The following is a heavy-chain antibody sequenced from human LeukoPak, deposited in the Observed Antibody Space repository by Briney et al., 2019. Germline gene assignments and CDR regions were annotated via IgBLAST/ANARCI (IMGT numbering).Heavy chain of an antibody. CDR3: VRGDIVVVPAARNWFDP. V-gene: IGHV1-2*02. J-gene: IGHJ5*02. CDR2: INPNSGGT. CDR1: GYTFTGYY. D-gene: IGHD2-2*01. Sequence: ASVKVSCKASGYTFTGYYMHWVRQAPGQGLEWMGWINPNSGGTNYAQKFQGRVTMTRDTSISTAYMELSRLRSDDTAVYYCVRGDIVVVPAARNWFDPWGQGTLVTVSS.